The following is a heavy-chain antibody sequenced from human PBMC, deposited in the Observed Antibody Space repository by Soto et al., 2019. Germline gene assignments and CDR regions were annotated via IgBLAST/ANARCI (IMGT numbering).Heavy chain of an antibody. CDR1: GCTFSSYA. CDR3: ARDPRPLRQPYYYYGMDV. D-gene: IGHD3-10*01. J-gene: IGHJ6*02. Sequence: GASVKVSCKASGCTFSSYAISWVRQAPGQGLEWMGEIIPIFGTANYAQKFQGRVTITADKSTSTAYMELSSLRSEDTAVYYCARDPRPLRQPYYYYGMDVWGQGTTVTVSS. V-gene: IGHV1-69*06. CDR2: IIPIFGTA.